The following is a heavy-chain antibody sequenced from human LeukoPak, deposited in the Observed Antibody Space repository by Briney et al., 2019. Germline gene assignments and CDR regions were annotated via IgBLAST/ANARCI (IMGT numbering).Heavy chain of an antibody. CDR3: AREVESNGEVYFDY. V-gene: IGHV3-21*01. CDR2: ISSSSSYI. Sequence: SGGSLRLSCAASGFTFSSYSMNWVRQAPGKGLEWVSSISSSSSYIYYADSVKGRFAISRDNAKNSLYVQMNSLRAEDTAVYYCAREVESNGEVYFDYWGQGTLVTVST. D-gene: IGHD4-11*01. CDR1: GFTFSSYS. J-gene: IGHJ4*02.